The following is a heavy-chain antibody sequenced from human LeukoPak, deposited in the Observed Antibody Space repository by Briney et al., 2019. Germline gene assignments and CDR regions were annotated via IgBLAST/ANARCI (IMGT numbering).Heavy chain of an antibody. CDR2: IYYSGST. CDR3: ARQTDSSGYYCFDY. J-gene: IGHJ4*02. D-gene: IGHD3-22*01. V-gene: IGHV4-39*01. Sequence: PSETLSLTRSVSGGSISSSSYYWGWVRQPPGKGLEWGGSIYYSGSTYYNPSLKSRVTISVDTSNNQFSLKLSSVTAADTAVYYCARQTDSSGYYCFDYWGQGTLVTVSS. CDR1: GGSISSSSYY.